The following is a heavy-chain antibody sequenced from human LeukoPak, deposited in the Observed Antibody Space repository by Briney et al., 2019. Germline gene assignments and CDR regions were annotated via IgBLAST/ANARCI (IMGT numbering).Heavy chain of an antibody. V-gene: IGHV1-18*01. J-gene: IGHJ4*02. CDR3: ARDPFGFGIDY. D-gene: IGHD3-10*01. CDR2: ISAYNGNT. Sequence: ASVKVSCKASGYTFSSYGISWVRQAPGQGLEWMGWISAYNGNTNHAQKVQGRVTMTTDTSTSTAYMELRSLRFDDTAVYYCARDPFGFGIDYWGQGTLVTVSS. CDR1: GYTFSSYG.